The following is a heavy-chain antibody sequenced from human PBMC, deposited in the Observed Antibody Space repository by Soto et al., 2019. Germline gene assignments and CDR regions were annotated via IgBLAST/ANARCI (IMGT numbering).Heavy chain of an antibody. CDR2: ISYDGSNK. CDR3: VRATYFSDSSGYTRCFDY. D-gene: IGHD3-22*01. V-gene: IGHV3-30*03. J-gene: IGHJ4*02. CDR1: GFTFSSYG. Sequence: QVQLVESGGGVVQPGRSLRLSCAASGFTFSSYGIHWVRQAPGKGLEWVAVISYDGSNKYYADSVKGRFTISRDISKNTVYLQMNSLKTEDTAVYYCVRATYFSDSSGYTRCFDYWGQGTLVTVSS.